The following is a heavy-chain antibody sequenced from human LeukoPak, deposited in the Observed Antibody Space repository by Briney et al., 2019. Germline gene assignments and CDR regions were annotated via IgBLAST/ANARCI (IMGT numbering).Heavy chain of an antibody. D-gene: IGHD5-18*01. CDR3: AKDRYSYAFEYSDS. J-gene: IGHJ4*02. CDR2: ISNDGSKK. CDR1: EFIFRNYG. V-gene: IGHV3-30*18. Sequence: GGSLRLSCAASEFIFRNYGIRWVRQAPGKGLDWVAVISNDGSKKYYADSVKGRFTISRDNSKNTLSLQVSSLRTEDTAVYYCAKDRYSYAFEYSDSWGQGTLVTVSS.